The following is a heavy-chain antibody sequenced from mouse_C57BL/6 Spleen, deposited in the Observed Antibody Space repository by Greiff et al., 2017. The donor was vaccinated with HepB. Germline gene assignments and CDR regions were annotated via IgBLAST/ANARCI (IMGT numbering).Heavy chain of an antibody. D-gene: IGHD2-5*01. Sequence: EVMLVESGGDLVKPGGSLKLSCAASGFTFSSYGMSWVRQTPDKRLEWVATISSGGSYTYYPDSVKGRFTISRDNAKNTLYLQMSSLKSEDTAMYYCARQGYYSNYVYFDYWGQGTTLTVSS. V-gene: IGHV5-6*01. CDR2: ISSGGSYT. CDR3: ARQGYYSNYVYFDY. CDR1: GFTFSSYG. J-gene: IGHJ2*01.